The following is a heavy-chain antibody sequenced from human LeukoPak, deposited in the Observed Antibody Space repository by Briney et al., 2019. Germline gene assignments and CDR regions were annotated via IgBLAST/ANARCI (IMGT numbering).Heavy chain of an antibody. D-gene: IGHD3-10*01. Sequence: SETLSLTCTVSGGSMSSYYWSWIRQPPGKGLEWIGYIYYSGSTYYNPSPKSRVTISVDTSRNQFSLKLTSVTAADTAVYYCARENVYVSGSYYSHFHYWGQGTLVTVSS. CDR1: GGSMSSYY. V-gene: IGHV4-59*12. CDR3: ARENVYVSGSYYSHFHY. CDR2: IYYSGST. J-gene: IGHJ4*02.